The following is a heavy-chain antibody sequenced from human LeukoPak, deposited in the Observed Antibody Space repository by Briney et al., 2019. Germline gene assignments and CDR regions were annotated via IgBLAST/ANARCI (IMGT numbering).Heavy chain of an antibody. CDR1: GFTFSTYW. CDR2: INSDGSST. CDR3: AKGLAAGGPL. V-gene: IGHV3-74*01. D-gene: IGHD6-13*01. Sequence: GGSLRLSCAASGFTFSTYWMHWVRQAPGKGLVWVSRINSDGSSTSYADSVKGRFTISRDNSKNTVYLQISSLRAEDSATYYCAKGLAAGGPLWGQGTLVIVSS. J-gene: IGHJ4*02.